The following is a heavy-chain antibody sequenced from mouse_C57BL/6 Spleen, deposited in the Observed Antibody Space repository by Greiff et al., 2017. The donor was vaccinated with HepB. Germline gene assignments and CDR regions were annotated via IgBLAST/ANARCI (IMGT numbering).Heavy chain of an antibody. Sequence: EVQGVESGAELVKPGASVKLSCTASGFNIKDYYMHWVKQRTEQGLEWIGRIDPEDGETKYAPKFQGKATITADTSSNTAYLQLSSLTSEDTAVYYCARSITTSVARGDAMDYWGQGTSVTVSS. CDR1: GFNIKDYY. CDR3: ARSITTSVARGDAMDY. CDR2: IDPEDGET. J-gene: IGHJ4*01. D-gene: IGHD1-1*01. V-gene: IGHV14-2*01.